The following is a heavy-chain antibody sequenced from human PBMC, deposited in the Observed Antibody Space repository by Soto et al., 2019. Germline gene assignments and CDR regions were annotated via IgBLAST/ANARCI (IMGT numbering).Heavy chain of an antibody. CDR2: IYYSGST. D-gene: IGHD3-10*01. CDR1: GGSISSGGYY. V-gene: IGHV4-31*03. J-gene: IGHJ4*02. Sequence: QVQLQESGPGLVKPSQTLSLTCTVSGGSISSGGYYWSWIRQHPGKGLEWIGYIYYSGSTYYNPSPKSRGNITVDPSKNQFSLKLSSVTAADTAVYYCARGKLWFGELADYWGQGTLVTVSS. CDR3: ARGKLWFGELADY.